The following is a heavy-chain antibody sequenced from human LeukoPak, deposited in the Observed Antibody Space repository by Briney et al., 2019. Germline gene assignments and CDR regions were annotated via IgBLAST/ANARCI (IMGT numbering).Heavy chain of an antibody. Sequence: GESLKISCKGSGYSFTSYWIGWVRQMPGKGLEWMGIIYPGDSDTRYSPSFQGQVTISADKSISTAYLQWSSPKASDTAMYYCARRGIAVADWFDPWGQGTLVTVSS. J-gene: IGHJ5*02. CDR1: GYSFTSYW. D-gene: IGHD6-19*01. CDR3: ARRGIAVADWFDP. CDR2: IYPGDSDT. V-gene: IGHV5-51*01.